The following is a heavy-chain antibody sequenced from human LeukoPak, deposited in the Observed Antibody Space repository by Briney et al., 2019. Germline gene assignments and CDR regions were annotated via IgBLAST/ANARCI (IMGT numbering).Heavy chain of an antibody. J-gene: IGHJ3*02. CDR1: GGSISSYY. V-gene: IGHV4-59*01. CDR2: IYYSGST. CDR3: ARDFRVSAISSSAFDI. Sequence: SETLSLTCTVSGGSISSYYWSWIRPPPGKGLEWIGYIYYSGSTNYNPSLKSRVTISVDTSKKQFSLKLSSVTAADTAVYYCARDFRVSAISSSAFDIWGQGTMVTVCS. D-gene: IGHD3-10*01.